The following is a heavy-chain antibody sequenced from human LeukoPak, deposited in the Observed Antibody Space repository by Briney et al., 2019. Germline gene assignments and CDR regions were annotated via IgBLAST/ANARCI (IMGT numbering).Heavy chain of an antibody. CDR3: ARDRWELGVY. CDR2: INHSGST. V-gene: IGHV4-34*01. D-gene: IGHD1-26*01. CDR1: GGSFSGYY. Sequence: SETLSLTCAVYGGSFSGYYWSWIRQPPGKGLEWIGEINHSGSTNYNPSLKSRVTISVGTSKNQFSLKLSSVTAADTAVYYCARDRWELGVYWGQGTLVTVSS. J-gene: IGHJ4*02.